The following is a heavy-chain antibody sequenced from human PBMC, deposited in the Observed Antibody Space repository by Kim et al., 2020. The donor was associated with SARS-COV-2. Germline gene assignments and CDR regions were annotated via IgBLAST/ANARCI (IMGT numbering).Heavy chain of an antibody. CDR3: AILDSHPEGSTGY. CDR2: IKGDGSET. Sequence: GGSLRLSCAVSGFSFSSRWSSWVRQAPGKGLEWVACIKGDGSETHYADSVKGRFTISRDNAKKALYLHMNSLRAEDTALYYCAILDSHPEGSTGYWVHGT. D-gene: IGHD2-15*01. J-gene: IGHJ4*01. V-gene: IGHV3-7*03. CDR1: GFSFSSRW.